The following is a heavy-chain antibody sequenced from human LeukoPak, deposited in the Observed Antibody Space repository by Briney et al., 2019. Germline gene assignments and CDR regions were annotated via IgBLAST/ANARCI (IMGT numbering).Heavy chain of an antibody. J-gene: IGHJ4*02. D-gene: IGHD3-16*01. Sequence: GGSLRLSCAASGFTFDDYGMSWVRRAPGKGLEWVSGINWDGGSTGYADSVKGRFTIYRDNAKNSLYLQMNSLRAEDTALYYCARGEGYYFDYWGQGTLVTVSS. CDR1: GFTFDDYG. CDR3: ARGEGYYFDY. V-gene: IGHV3-20*04. CDR2: INWDGGST.